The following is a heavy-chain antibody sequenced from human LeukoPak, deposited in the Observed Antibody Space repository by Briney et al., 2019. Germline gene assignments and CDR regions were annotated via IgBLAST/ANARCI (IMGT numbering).Heavy chain of an antibody. V-gene: IGHV1-2*02. J-gene: IGHJ4*02. Sequence: ASVKVSCKASGYTFTAYYMHWVRQAPGRGLEWMGWINPNSGGTNYAQKFQGRVTMTRDTSISTAYMELSRLRSDDTAVYYCAREVGSGWYNIDYWGQGTLVTVSS. CDR1: GYTFTAYY. CDR2: INPNSGGT. D-gene: IGHD6-19*01. CDR3: AREVGSGWYNIDY.